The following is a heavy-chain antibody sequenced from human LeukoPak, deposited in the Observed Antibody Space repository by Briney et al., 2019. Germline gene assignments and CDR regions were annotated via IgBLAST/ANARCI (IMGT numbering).Heavy chain of an antibody. CDR3: ARDQDILTGEYFDY. D-gene: IGHD3-9*01. CDR1: GFTFSSYS. Sequence: PGGSLRLSCAASGFTFSSYSMNWVRQAPGKGLEWVSYISSSSSTIYYADSVKGRFTISRDNAKNSLYLQMNSLRAEDTAVYYCARDQDILTGEYFDYWGQGTLVTVSS. V-gene: IGHV3-48*01. J-gene: IGHJ4*02. CDR2: ISSSSSTI.